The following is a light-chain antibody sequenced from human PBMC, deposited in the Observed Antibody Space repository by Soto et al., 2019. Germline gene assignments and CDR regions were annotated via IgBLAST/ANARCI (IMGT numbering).Light chain of an antibody. J-gene: IGLJ2*01. Sequence: QSVLTQPPSVSAAPGQTVTISCSGGSSNIGSHYVSWYQQLPGTAPKFFIYENDKRPSGIPDRFSGSKSGTSATLGITELQTGDEADYYCATWDNRLSAVVFGGGTKLTVL. CDR3: ATWDNRLSAVV. CDR1: SSNIGSHY. CDR2: END. V-gene: IGLV1-51*01.